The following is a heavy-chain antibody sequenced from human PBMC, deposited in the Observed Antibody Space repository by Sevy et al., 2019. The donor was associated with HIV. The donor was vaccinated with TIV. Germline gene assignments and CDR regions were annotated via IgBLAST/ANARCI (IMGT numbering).Heavy chain of an antibody. CDR1: GFTFSTYY. D-gene: IGHD3-22*01. Sequence: GGSLRLSCKASGFTFSTYYMHWVRQAPGKGLEWVSSISCTSTTTYYADSAKGRFTISRDNAKNSLYLQMNSLRDEDTAVYYCAREAYYYDSREENWFDPWGQGTLVTVSS. J-gene: IGHJ5*02. CDR3: AREAYYYDSREENWFDP. CDR2: ISCTSTTT. V-gene: IGHV3-48*02.